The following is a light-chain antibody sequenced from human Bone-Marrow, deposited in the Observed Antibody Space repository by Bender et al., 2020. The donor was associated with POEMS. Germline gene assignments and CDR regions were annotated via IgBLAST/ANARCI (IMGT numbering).Light chain of an antibody. CDR1: DLGDKS. Sequence: SYEVTQPPSVSVSPGQTASITCSGDDLGDKSVAWYQQKPGQSPVLVIYQDTKRPSGIPERFSGSNSGTTATLTISGTQAMDEADYYCQGWDIYCVIFGGGTKLTVL. CDR2: QDT. CDR3: QGWDIYCVI. V-gene: IGLV3-1*01. J-gene: IGLJ2*01.